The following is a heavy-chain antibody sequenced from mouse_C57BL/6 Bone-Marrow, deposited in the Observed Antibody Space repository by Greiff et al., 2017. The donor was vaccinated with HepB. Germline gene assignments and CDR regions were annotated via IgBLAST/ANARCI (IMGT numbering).Heavy chain of an antibody. CDR3: ARSGYGNIFDY. Sequence: VQLQQSGPELVKPGASVKISCKASGYAFSSSWMNWVKQRPGKGLEWIGRIYPGDGDTNYNGKFKGKATLTADKSSSTAYMQLSSLTSEDSAVYFCARSGYGNIFDYWGQGTTLTVSS. J-gene: IGHJ2*01. CDR1: GYAFSSSW. CDR2: IYPGDGDT. V-gene: IGHV1-82*01. D-gene: IGHD2-1*01.